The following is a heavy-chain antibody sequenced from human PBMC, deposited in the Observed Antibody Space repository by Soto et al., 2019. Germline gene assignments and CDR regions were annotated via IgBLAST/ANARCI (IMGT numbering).Heavy chain of an antibody. V-gene: IGHV4-31*03. Sequence: QVQLQESGPGLVKPSQTLSLTCTVSGGSISSGGYYWSWIRQHPGKGLEWIGYIYYSGSTYYNPSLNSRATISVDTSKNQFSLKLSSVTAADTAVYYCAREGYGGNSLSGAWGQGTLVTVSS. CDR2: IYYSGST. CDR1: GGSISSGGYY. J-gene: IGHJ5*02. D-gene: IGHD4-17*01. CDR3: AREGYGGNSLSGA.